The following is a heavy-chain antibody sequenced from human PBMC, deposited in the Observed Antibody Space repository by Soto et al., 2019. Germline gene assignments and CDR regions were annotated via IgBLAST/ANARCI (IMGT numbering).Heavy chain of an antibody. D-gene: IGHD2-21*02. CDR1: GFTFSSYA. J-gene: IGHJ3*02. Sequence: QVQLVESGGGVVQPGRSLRLSCAASGFTFSSYAMHWVRQAPGKGLEWVAVISYDGSDKYYADSVKGRFTISRDNSKNTVDLQMNSLRVEDTAVYYCARYIVVVTATYAFDIWGQGTMVTVSS. V-gene: IGHV3-30-3*01. CDR2: ISYDGSDK. CDR3: ARYIVVVTATYAFDI.